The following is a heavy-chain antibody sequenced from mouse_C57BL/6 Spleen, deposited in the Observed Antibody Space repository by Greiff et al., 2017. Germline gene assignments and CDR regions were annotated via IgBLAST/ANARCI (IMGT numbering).Heavy chain of an antibody. CDR3: ARSATMFTTRARDY. J-gene: IGHJ4*01. CDR2: ITPIYGTT. D-gene: IGHD2-2*01. CDR1: GYSFTDYN. Sequence: VQLQQSGPELVKPGASVKISCKASGYSFTDYNMNWVKPSNGTSLEWIGEITPIYGTTSYNQKFKGKATLTVDTYSSTAYMQLNSLTSEDSAVXYCARSATMFTTRARDYWGQGTSVTVSS. V-gene: IGHV1-39*01.